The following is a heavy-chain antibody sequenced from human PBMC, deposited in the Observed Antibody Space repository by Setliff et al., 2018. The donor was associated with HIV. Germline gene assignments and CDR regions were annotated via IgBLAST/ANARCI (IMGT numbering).Heavy chain of an antibody. CDR3: ARYGSGWPLWYFDL. CDR1: GYTFTGYG. J-gene: IGHJ2*01. CDR2: ISVYNGNA. D-gene: IGHD6-19*01. Sequence: ASVKVSCKASGYTFTGYGISWVRQAPGQGLEWMGWISVYNGNANYAQKLQGRVTMTTDTSTSTAYMELRSLRSDDTAVYYCARYGSGWPLWYFDLWGRGTLVTVSS. V-gene: IGHV1-18*01.